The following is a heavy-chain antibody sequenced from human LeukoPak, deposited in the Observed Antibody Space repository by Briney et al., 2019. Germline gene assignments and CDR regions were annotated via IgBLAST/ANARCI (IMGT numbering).Heavy chain of an antibody. CDR2: MNPNSGNT. V-gene: IGHV1-8*01. CDR3: ARGGSGYTIFGVVIGYYGMDV. J-gene: IGHJ6*01. CDR1: GYTFTSYD. D-gene: IGHD3-3*01. Sequence: ASVKVSCKAPGYTFTSYDINWVRQATGQGLEWMGWMNPNSGNTGYAQKFQGRVTMTRNTSISTAYMELSSLRPEDTAVYYCARGGSGYTIFGVVIGYYGMDVWGQGTTVTVSS.